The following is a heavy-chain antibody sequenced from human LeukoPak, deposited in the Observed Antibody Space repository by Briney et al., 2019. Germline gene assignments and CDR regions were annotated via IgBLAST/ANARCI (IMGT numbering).Heavy chain of an antibody. CDR3: ARHRKSARNYLYYYMDV. J-gene: IGHJ6*03. Sequence: PSETLSLTCTVSGDSIHSVYYFWGWIRQPPGKGLEWIGSVYFDGDTSYSPSLKSRVIISVDTSKNQFSLNLTSVTAADTALYYCARHRKSARNYLYYYMDVWGEGTTVTVSS. D-gene: IGHD6-6*01. CDR2: VYFDGDT. CDR1: GDSIHSVYYF. V-gene: IGHV4-39*01.